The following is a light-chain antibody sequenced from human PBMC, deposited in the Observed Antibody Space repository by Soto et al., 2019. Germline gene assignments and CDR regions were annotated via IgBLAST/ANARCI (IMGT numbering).Light chain of an antibody. J-gene: IGKJ1*01. CDR3: QQYNSWPT. V-gene: IGKV3-15*01. Sequence: EIVLTQSPGTLSLSPGERATLSCRDSQSVSNNYLAWSQPKPGQAPRLLIYGASTRATGSPARFSGSGSGTEFTLTISSLQSEDFAVYYCQQYNSWPTFGQGTKVDIK. CDR1: QSVSNN. CDR2: GAS.